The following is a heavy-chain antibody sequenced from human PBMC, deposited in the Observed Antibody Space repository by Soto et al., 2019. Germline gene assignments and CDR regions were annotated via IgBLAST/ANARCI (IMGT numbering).Heavy chain of an antibody. J-gene: IGHJ4*02. V-gene: IGHV3-30*18. CDR1: GFTFSSYG. CDR2: VLYDGRNK. Sequence: QVQLVESGGGVVQPGRSLRLSCAASGFTFSSYGMHWVRQAPGKGLEWVAVVLYDGRNKYYADSVKGRFTISGDNSKNTVYLQMNSLRAEDTAVYYCAKAGYYDSSGYYELDYWGQGTLVTVSS. CDR3: AKAGYYDSSGYYELDY. D-gene: IGHD3-22*01.